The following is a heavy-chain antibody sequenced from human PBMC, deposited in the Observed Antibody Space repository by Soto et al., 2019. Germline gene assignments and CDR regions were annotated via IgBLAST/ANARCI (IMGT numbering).Heavy chain of an antibody. CDR1: GGSISSYY. D-gene: IGHD3-16*01. J-gene: IGHJ4*02. CDR3: ARAAYGDY. V-gene: IGHV4-59*01. Sequence: SETLSLTCTVSGGSISSYYWSWIRQPPGKGLEWIGYIDFSGNTNYNPSLKSRVTISVDKPENQLSLRLSSVTAADTAVYYCARAAYGDYWGQGTLVTVSS. CDR2: IDFSGNT.